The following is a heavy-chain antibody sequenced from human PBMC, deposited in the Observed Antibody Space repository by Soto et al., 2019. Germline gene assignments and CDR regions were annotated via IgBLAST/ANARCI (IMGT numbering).Heavy chain of an antibody. Sequence: QVQLVQSGAEVKKPGSSVKVSCKTSGGTFNNYGISWVRQAPGQGLEWMGGIIPIFGTANYAQKFQGRVTITADDSTSTAYMELSSMRSDDPAVYYCARVRSSPNFHPWGQGTRVIV. CDR1: GGTFNNYG. CDR3: ARVRSSPNFHP. J-gene: IGHJ5*02. D-gene: IGHD3-16*02. V-gene: IGHV1-69*01. CDR2: IIPIFGTA.